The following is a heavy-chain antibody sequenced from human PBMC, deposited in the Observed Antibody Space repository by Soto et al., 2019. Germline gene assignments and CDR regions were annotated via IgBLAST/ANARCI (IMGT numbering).Heavy chain of an antibody. Sequence: PSETLSLTCTVSGGSISSYYWSWIRQPPGKGLEWIGYIYYSGSTNYNPSLKSRVTISVDTSKNQFSLKLSSVTAADTAVYYCARWLLEPYSRGLYYFDYWGQGTLVTVSS. CDR1: GGSISSYY. J-gene: IGHJ4*02. CDR2: IYYSGST. CDR3: ARWLLEPYSRGLYYFDY. D-gene: IGHD2-15*01. V-gene: IGHV4-59*01.